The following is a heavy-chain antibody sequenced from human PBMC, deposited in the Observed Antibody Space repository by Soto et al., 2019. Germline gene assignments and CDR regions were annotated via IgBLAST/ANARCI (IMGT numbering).Heavy chain of an antibody. D-gene: IGHD3-3*01. CDR3: ARDRSITIFGVVSHNWLDP. Sequence: ASVKVSCKASGYTFTSYGISWVRQAPGQGLEWMGWISAYNGNTNYAQKLQGRVTMTTDTSTSTAYMELRSLRSDDTAVYYCARDRSITIFGVVSHNWLDPWGQGTLVTV. CDR2: ISAYNGNT. V-gene: IGHV1-18*04. J-gene: IGHJ5*02. CDR1: GYTFTSYG.